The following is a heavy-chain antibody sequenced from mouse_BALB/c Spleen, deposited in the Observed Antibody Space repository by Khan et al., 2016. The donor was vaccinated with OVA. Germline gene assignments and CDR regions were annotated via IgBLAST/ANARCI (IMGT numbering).Heavy chain of an antibody. V-gene: IGHV5-6*01. CDR3: TRLAYYYDSEGFAY. J-gene: IGHJ3*01. Sequence: EVQLQESGGDLVKPGGSLKLSCAAPGFTFSTYGMSWVRQTPDKRLEWVATVSTGGGYPYYPDSVKGRFTISRDNAKNTLYLQMSGLKSEDTAMFYGTRLAYYYDSEGFAYWGQGTLVTVSA. D-gene: IGHD1-1*01. CDR2: VSTGGGYP. CDR1: GFTFSTYG.